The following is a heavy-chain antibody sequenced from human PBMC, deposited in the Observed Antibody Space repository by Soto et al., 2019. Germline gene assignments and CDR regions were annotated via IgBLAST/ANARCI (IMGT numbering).Heavy chain of an antibody. CDR3: ATDVAGGGDSFDY. Sequence: ASVKVSCKVSGYTLTELSMHWVLQAPGKGLEWMGGFDPEDGETIYAQKFQGRVTMTEDTSTDTAYMELSSLRSEDTAVYYCATDVAGGGDSFDYWGQGTLVTVSS. CDR2: FDPEDGET. CDR1: GYTLTELS. V-gene: IGHV1-24*01. D-gene: IGHD2-21*02. J-gene: IGHJ4*02.